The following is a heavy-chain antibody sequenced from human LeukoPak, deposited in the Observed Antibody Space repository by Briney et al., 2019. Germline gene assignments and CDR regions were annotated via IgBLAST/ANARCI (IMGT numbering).Heavy chain of an antibody. CDR2: IYYSGST. D-gene: IGHD3-3*01. CDR1: GGSISSGGYY. V-gene: IGHV4-31*03. J-gene: IGHJ4*02. Sequence: SETLSLTCTVSGGSISSGGYYWSWIRQHPGKGLEWIGYIYYSGSTYYNPSLKSRVTISVDTSKNQFSLKLSSVTAADTAVYYCASPARPWSGWWDYWGQGTLVTVSS. CDR3: ASPARPWSGWWDY.